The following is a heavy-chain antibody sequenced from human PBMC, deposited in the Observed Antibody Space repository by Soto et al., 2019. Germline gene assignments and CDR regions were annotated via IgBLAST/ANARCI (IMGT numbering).Heavy chain of an antibody. V-gene: IGHV3-23*01. CDR1: GFNFGSYA. CDR2: VSGSGGSL. J-gene: IGHJ4*02. CDR3: VKGNESGYRGAFDS. D-gene: IGHD5-18*01. Sequence: EEQLLESGGGLVQPGGSLRLSCAASGFNFGSYAMGWGRQAPGKGLEWVSGVSGSGGSLYYADSVKGRLTISKDKSKNTLYLDLNNLRPEDTAVYFCVKGNESGYRGAFDSWGQGTMVTVSS.